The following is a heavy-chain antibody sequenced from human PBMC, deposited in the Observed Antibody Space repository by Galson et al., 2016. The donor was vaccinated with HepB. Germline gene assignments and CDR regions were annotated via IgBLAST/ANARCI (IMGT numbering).Heavy chain of an antibody. V-gene: IGHV6-1*01. CDR2: YYRSKWYN. CDR3: AREPGHCSGGSCYSGGMDV. D-gene: IGHD2-15*01. J-gene: IGHJ6*02. Sequence: YYRSKWYNAYALSVKSRTTINPDTSKNQFSLHLTSVTPEDTAVYYCAREPGHCSGGSCYSGGMDVWGQGTTVTVSS.